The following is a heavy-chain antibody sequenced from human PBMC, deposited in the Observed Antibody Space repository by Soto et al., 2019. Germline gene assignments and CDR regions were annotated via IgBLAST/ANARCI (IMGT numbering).Heavy chain of an antibody. CDR1: GSSINTYY. Sequence: SETLSLTCPFSGSSINTYYWAWIRQPPGKGLEWIGYIHNSGTTDYNPPLKSRVTMSVDTSKSQFSLKLSSVTAADTAVYYCARDYGAGSYGIDYWGQGTLVTVSS. J-gene: IGHJ4*02. CDR3: ARDYGAGSYGIDY. CDR2: IHNSGTT. V-gene: IGHV4-59*01. D-gene: IGHD3-10*01.